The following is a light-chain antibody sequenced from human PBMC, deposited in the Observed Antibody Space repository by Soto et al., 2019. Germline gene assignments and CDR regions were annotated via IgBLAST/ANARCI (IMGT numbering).Light chain of an antibody. V-gene: IGLV2-8*01. J-gene: IGLJ3*02. CDR3: SSYEDSNTCV. CDR1: SSDVGGYDF. CDR2: DVS. Sequence: QSALTQPPSASGSPGQSVTISCTGTSSDVGGYDFVSWYQHHPGKAPKLMIFDVSKRPSGVPDRFSGSKSGNTASLTVSGLQAEDEADYYCSSYEDSNTCVFGGGTKLTVL.